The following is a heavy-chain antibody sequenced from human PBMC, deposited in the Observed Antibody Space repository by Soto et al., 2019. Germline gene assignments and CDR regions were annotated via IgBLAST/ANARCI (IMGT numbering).Heavy chain of an antibody. CDR2: ISAYNGNT. CDR3: ARDSRYYDSSGYYPIYGMDV. D-gene: IGHD3-22*01. J-gene: IGHJ6*02. Sequence: ASVKVSCKASGYTFTSYVISWVRQAPGQGLEWVGWISAYNGNTNYAQKLQGRVTMTTDTSTSTAYMELRSLRSDDTAVYYCARDSRYYDSSGYYPIYGMDVWGQGTTVTVSS. V-gene: IGHV1-18*01. CDR1: GYTFTSYV.